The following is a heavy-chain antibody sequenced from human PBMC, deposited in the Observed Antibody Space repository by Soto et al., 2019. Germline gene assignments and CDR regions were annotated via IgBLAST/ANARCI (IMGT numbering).Heavy chain of an antibody. CDR1: GYTFTRYG. CDR3: AREPTRGITAAGSRASGCVY. D-gene: IGHD6-13*01. CDR2: ISAYNGNT. J-gene: IGHJ4*02. Sequence: QVQLVQSGAEVKKPGASVKVSCQASGYTFTRYGFSWVRQAPGQRLEWLGWISAYNGNTYYAQQFQGRVTLTTDTSGSTAVTELRGLRSDDTAVYYGAREPTRGITAAGSRASGCVYGGQGTLVTGSS. V-gene: IGHV1-18*04.